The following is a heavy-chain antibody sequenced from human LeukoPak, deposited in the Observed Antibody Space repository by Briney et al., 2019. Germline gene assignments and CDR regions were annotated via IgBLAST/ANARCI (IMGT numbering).Heavy chain of an antibody. Sequence: GGSLRLSCAASGFTLSSYWMPWVRQAPGKGLVWVSRINSDGSSTSYADSVKGRFTISRDNAKNTLYLQMNSLRAEDTAVYYCAKGSRWQQLAYFDYWGQGTLVTVSS. V-gene: IGHV3-74*01. CDR2: INSDGSST. CDR3: AKGSRWQQLAYFDY. J-gene: IGHJ4*02. CDR1: GFTLSSYW. D-gene: IGHD6-13*01.